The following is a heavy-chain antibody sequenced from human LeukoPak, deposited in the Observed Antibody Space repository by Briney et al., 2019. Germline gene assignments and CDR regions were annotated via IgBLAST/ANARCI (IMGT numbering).Heavy chain of an antibody. V-gene: IGHV3-13*01. J-gene: IGHJ6*02. CDR2: IGTAGDT. CDR1: GFTFSSYD. D-gene: IGHD6-19*01. CDR3: ARGVKQWRGNYCCYYGMDV. Sequence: HTGGSLRLSCAASGFTFSSYDMHWVRQATGKGLECVSAIGTAGDTYYPGSVKGRFTISRENAKNSLYLQMNSLRAGDTAVYYCARGVKQWRGNYCCYYGMDVWGQGTTVTVSS.